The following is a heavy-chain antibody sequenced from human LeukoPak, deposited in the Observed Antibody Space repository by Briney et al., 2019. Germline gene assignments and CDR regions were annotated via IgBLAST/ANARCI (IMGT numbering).Heavy chain of an antibody. V-gene: IGHV3-7*01. CDR2: IKQDGSEK. Sequence: GGSLRLSCAASGFTFSSYWMSWVRQAPGKGLEWVANIKQDGSEKHYVDSVKGRFTISRDNAENSLYLQMNSLRAEDTAVYYCARDAPIYCTNGVCYAFDIWGQGTMVTVSS. J-gene: IGHJ3*02. D-gene: IGHD2-8*01. CDR1: GFTFSSYW. CDR3: ARDAPIYCTNGVCYAFDI.